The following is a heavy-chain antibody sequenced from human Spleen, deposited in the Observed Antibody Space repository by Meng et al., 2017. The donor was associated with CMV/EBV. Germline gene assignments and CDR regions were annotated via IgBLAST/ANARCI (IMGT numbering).Heavy chain of an antibody. CDR1: GYTFTSYG. CDR2: ISAYNGNT. D-gene: IGHD2-2*01. CDR3: ARVGVVVPAAMSDY. Sequence: GVKNPGASVKVSCNASGYTFTSYGISWVRQAPGQGLEWMGWISAYNGNTNYAQKLQGRVTMTTDTSTSTAYMELRSLRSDDTAVYYCARVGVVVPAAMSDYWGQGTLVTVSS. V-gene: IGHV1-18*01. J-gene: IGHJ4*02.